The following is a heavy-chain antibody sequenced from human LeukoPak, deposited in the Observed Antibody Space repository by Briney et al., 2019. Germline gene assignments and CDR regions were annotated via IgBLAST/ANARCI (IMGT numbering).Heavy chain of an antibody. CDR2: IYTSGST. J-gene: IGHJ5*02. CDR3: ARHVQYCSSTSCYEWFDP. CDR1: GGSISSYY. V-gene: IGHV4-4*07. Sequence: PSETLSLTCTVSGGSISSYYWSWIRQPAGKGLEWIGRIYTSGSTNYNPSLKSRVTMSVDTSKNQFSLKLSSVTAADTAVYYCARHVQYCSSTSCYEWFDPWGQGTLVTVSS. D-gene: IGHD2-2*01.